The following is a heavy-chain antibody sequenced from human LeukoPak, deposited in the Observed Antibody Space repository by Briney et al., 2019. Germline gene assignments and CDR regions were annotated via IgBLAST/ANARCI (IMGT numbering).Heavy chain of an antibody. CDR1: GDSISSGSHY. Sequence: SETLSLTCTVSGDSISSGSHYWSWIRQPAGKGLEWIGRIYISGSINYNPSLKSRVTISVDTSKNQFSLKLSSVTAADTAVYYCASAYGYSYGDTSYYYMGVWGKGTTVTVSS. CDR3: ASAYGYSYGDTSYYYMGV. J-gene: IGHJ6*03. D-gene: IGHD5-18*01. CDR2: IYISGSI. V-gene: IGHV4-61*02.